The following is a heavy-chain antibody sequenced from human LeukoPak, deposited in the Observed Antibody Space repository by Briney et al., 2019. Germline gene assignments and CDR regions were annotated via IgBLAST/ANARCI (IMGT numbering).Heavy chain of an antibody. CDR2: IYTSGST. J-gene: IGHJ6*03. D-gene: IGHD6-13*01. V-gene: IGHV4-61*02. Sequence: SETLSLTCTVSGGSISSGSYYWSWIRQPAGKGLEWIGRIYTSGSTNYNPSLKSRVTISVDTSKNQFSLKLSSVTAADTAVYYCARDRHSSSWYRGVEGDARYMDVWGKGTTVTVSS. CDR1: GGSISSGSYY. CDR3: ARDRHSSSWYRGVEGDARYMDV.